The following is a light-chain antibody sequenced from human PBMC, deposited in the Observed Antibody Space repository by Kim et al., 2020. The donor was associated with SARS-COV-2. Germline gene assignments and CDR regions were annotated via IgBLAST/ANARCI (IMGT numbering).Light chain of an antibody. CDR2: DVS. CDR3: SSYTSSSVV. Sequence: PGQSITISCTGTSSDVGGYNYVSWYQQHPGKAHKLMIYDVSNRPSGVSNRFSGSKSGNTASLTISGLQAEDEADYYCSSYTSSSVVFGGGTQLTVL. CDR1: SSDVGGYNY. J-gene: IGLJ2*01. V-gene: IGLV2-14*03.